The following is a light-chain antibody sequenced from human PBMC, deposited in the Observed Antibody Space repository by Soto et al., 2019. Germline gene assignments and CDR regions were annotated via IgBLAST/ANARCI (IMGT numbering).Light chain of an antibody. J-gene: IGLJ3*02. CDR1: SSNIGAGYD. CDR2: GNS. CDR3: QSYDSSLSGWV. V-gene: IGLV1-40*01. Sequence: QAVVTQPPSVSGAPGQRVTISCTGSSSNIGAGYDVHWYQQLPGTAPKLLIQGNSNRPSGVPDRFSGSKSGTSASLAITGLQAEDEADYSCQSYDSSLSGWVFGGGTKLTVL.